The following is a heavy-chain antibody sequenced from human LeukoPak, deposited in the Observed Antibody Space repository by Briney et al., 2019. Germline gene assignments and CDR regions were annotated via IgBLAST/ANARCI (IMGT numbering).Heavy chain of an antibody. J-gene: IGHJ6*03. CDR3: ARDQGYCGGDCYRGYYYYYMDV. Sequence: SETLSLTCTVSGGSISSYYWSWIRQPPGKGLEWIGYIYYSGSTNYNPSLKSRVTISVDTSRNQFSLKLSSVTAADTAVYYCARDQGYCGGDCYRGYYYYYMDVWGKGTTVTVSS. D-gene: IGHD2-21*01. CDR2: IYYSGST. CDR1: GGSISSYY. V-gene: IGHV4-59*01.